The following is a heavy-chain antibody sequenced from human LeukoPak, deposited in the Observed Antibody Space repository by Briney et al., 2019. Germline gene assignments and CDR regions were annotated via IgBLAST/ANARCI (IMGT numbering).Heavy chain of an antibody. J-gene: IGHJ4*02. CDR2: IYYSGST. CDR3: ARANRDYYDSSGYYAFDS. CDR1: GGSISSYY. Sequence: SETLSLTCTVSGGSISSYYWSWIRQPPGKGLEWIGYIYYSGSTNYNPSLKSRVTISVDTSKNQFSLKLSSVTAADTAVYYCARANRDYYDSSGYYAFDSWGQGTLVTVSS. D-gene: IGHD3-22*01. V-gene: IGHV4-59*01.